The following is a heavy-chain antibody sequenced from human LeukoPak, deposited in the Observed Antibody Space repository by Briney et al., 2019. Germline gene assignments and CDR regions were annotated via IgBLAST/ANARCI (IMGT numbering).Heavy chain of an antibody. V-gene: IGHV4-4*07. CDR3: ASSYSSSFVLVFDY. CDR1: GGSISSYY. D-gene: IGHD6-6*01. CDR2: IYTSGST. J-gene: IGHJ4*02. Sequence: PSETLSLTCTVSGGSISSYYWSWIRQPAGKGLEWIGRIYTSGSTNDNPSLKSGVTMSVDTSKTQFSLKLSSVTAAAPAVYSCASSYSSSFVLVFDYWGQGTLVTVS.